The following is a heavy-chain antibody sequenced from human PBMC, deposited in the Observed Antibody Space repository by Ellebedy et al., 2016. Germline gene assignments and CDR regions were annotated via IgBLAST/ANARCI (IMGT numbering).Heavy chain of an antibody. D-gene: IGHD6-13*01. CDR3: ARDGGSSWQPLDI. CDR2: IHHSGRS. V-gene: IGHV4-4*02. CDR1: TGSFISDNW. J-gene: IGHJ4*02. Sequence: SETLSLXCTVSTGSFISDNWWHWVRQAPGKGLEWIGEIHHSGRSSFNPSLQSRVTLSLGTARTQFSLRLTSVNAADTAIYYCARDGGSSWQPLDIWGQGALVTVSS.